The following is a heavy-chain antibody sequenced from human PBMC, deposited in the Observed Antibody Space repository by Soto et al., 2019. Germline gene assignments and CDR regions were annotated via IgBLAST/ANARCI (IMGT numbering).Heavy chain of an antibody. Sequence: GSLRLCCAASVFTFSTYSMNWVREAPGKGLEWVSSISGSGNYTHYADFLRGRFTISRDNAKTSLYLQMNSLRAEDTAVYYCAREGINNYNEYYFDSWGQGTVVTVSS. J-gene: IGHJ4*02. D-gene: IGHD4-4*01. CDR3: AREGINNYNEYYFDS. CDR2: ISGSGNYT. V-gene: IGHV3-21*01. CDR1: VFTFSTYS.